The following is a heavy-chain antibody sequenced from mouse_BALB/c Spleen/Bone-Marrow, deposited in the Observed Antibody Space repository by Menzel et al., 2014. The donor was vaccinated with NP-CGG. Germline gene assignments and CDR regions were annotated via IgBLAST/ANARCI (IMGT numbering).Heavy chain of an antibody. CDR2: ILPESGST. J-gene: IGHJ2*01. CDR3: AMTPGVLYFFDY. V-gene: IGHV1-9*01. Sequence: QVQLQQSGAELMKPGASVKISCKSSGYTFSSYWIEWVKQRPGHGLEWIGEILPESGSTNYNEKFRGKATFTADTSSNTAYMQLSSLTSEDSAVYYCAMTPGVLYFFDYWGQGTTLTVSS. CDR1: GYTFSSYW.